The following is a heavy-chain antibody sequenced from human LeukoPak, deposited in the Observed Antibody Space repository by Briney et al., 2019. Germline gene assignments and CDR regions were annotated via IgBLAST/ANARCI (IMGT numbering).Heavy chain of an antibody. CDR3: ARDQCSTSCYSRTDNWFDP. CDR2: IKQDGSEK. J-gene: IGHJ5*02. D-gene: IGHD2-2*01. V-gene: IGHV3-7*01. CDR1: GFTFSSYW. Sequence: GGSLRLSCAASGFTFSSYWMSWVRQAPGKGLEWVANIKQDGSEKYYVDSVKGRFTISRDNAKNSLYLQMNSLRAEDTAVYYCARDQCSTSCYSRTDNWFDPWGQGTLVTVSS.